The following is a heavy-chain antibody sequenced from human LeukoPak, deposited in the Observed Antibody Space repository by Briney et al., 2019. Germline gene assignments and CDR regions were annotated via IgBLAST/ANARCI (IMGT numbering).Heavy chain of an antibody. CDR1: GFTFSSYA. CDR2: ISGSGGST. J-gene: IGHJ4*02. V-gene: IGHV3-23*01. CDR3: AKDLLRDYDFWSGYSYSAGFDY. Sequence: GGSLRLSCAASGFTFSSYAMSWVRQAPGKGLEWVSAISGSGGSTYYADSVKGRFTISRDNSKNTLYLQMNSLRAEDTAVYYCAKDLLRDYDFWSGYSYSAGFDYWGQGTLVTVSS. D-gene: IGHD3-3*01.